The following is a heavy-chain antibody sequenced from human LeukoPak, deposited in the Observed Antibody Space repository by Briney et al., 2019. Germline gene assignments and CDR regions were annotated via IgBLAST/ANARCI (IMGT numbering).Heavy chain of an antibody. J-gene: IGHJ4*02. CDR2: INPNSGGT. Sequence: GASVKVSFKASGYTFTGYYMHWVRQAPGQGLEWMGWINPNSGGTNYAQKFQGRVTMTKDTSISTAYMELSRLRSDDTAVYYCARGWGSYYDSSGYYYFDYWGQGTLVTVSS. V-gene: IGHV1-2*02. D-gene: IGHD3-22*01. CDR1: GYTFTGYY. CDR3: ARGWGSYYDSSGYYYFDY.